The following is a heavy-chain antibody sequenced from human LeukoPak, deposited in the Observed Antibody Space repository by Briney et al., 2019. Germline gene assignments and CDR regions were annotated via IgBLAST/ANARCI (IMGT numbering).Heavy chain of an antibody. J-gene: IGHJ5*02. CDR2: IYTSGST. D-gene: IGHD1-7*01. V-gene: IGHV4-61*02. Sequence: SETLSLTCTVSGGSISSGSYYWRWIRQPAGKGLEWIGRIYTSGSTNYNPSLKSRVTISVDTSKNQFSLKLSSVTAADTAVYYCARDKGNWNYGNWFDPWGQGTLVTVSS. CDR1: GGSISSGSYY. CDR3: ARDKGNWNYGNWFDP.